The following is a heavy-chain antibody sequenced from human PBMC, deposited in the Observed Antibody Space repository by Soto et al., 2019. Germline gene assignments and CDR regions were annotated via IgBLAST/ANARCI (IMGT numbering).Heavy chain of an antibody. D-gene: IGHD3-16*01. Sequence: EVQLLESGGNLVQPGGSLRLSCAASGFTFSNYGMNWVRQAPGKGLEWVSAISGGGTSPHYADSVKGRFTISRDNSKNTRYLHVNSLRADDPSLYYCAKSGILAIMLIFSWFDSWGEGTLVTVSS. V-gene: IGHV3-23*01. CDR1: GFTFSNYG. J-gene: IGHJ5*01. CDR2: ISGGGTSP. CDR3: AKSGILAIMLIFSWFDS.